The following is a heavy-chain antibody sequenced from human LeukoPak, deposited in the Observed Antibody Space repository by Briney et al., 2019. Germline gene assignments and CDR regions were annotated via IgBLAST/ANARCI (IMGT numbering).Heavy chain of an antibody. J-gene: IGHJ4*02. V-gene: IGHV4-59*01. CDR2: IYYSGST. Sequence: PSETLSLTCTVSGGSISSYYWSWVRQPPGKGLEWIGYIYYSGSTNYNPSLKSRVTISVDTFKNQFSLKLSSVTAADTAVYYCARDPYGSPYWGQGTLVTVSS. CDR3: ARDPYGSPY. CDR1: GGSISSYY. D-gene: IGHD1-26*01.